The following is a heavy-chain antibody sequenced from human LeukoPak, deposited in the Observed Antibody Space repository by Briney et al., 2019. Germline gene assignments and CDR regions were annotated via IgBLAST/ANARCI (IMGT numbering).Heavy chain of an antibody. CDR1: GFTFSSYW. CDR2: IKQDGSEK. D-gene: IGHD5-12*01. J-gene: IGHJ4*02. V-gene: IGHV3-7*01. Sequence: PGGSLRLSCGASGFTFSSYWMSWVRQAPGKGLEWVANIKQDGSEKYYVDSVKGRFTISRDSAKNSLYLQMNSLRAEDTAVYYCARLNSGYDLFFYWGQGTLVTVSS. CDR3: ARLNSGYDLFFY.